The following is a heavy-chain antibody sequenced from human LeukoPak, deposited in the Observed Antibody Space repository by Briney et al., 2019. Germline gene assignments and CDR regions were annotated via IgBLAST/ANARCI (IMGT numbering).Heavy chain of an antibody. CDR1: GYTLTELS. D-gene: IGHD2-2*01. CDR3: ATGARYQTQNWFDP. V-gene: IGHV1-24*01. Sequence: ASVKVSCKVSGYTLTELSMHWVRQAPGKGLEWMGGFDPEDGETIYAQKFQGRVTMTEDTSTDTAYMELSSPRSEDTAVYYCATGARYQTQNWFDPWGQGTLVTVSS. J-gene: IGHJ5*02. CDR2: FDPEDGET.